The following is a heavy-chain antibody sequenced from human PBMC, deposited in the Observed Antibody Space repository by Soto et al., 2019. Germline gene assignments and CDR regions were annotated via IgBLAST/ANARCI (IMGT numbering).Heavy chain of an antibody. V-gene: IGHV4-59*01. CDR1: GGSISPFY. J-gene: IGHJ4*02. CDR3: ARVGEVAARTFDY. Sequence: SETLSLTCTVSGGSISPFYWSWVRQPPGKGLEWIGYLYYSGNTNYNPSLKRRGTISVEASKKQVSLRLTSVTAAYTAVYYCARVGEVAARTFDYWGQGAVVTVSS. D-gene: IGHD2-15*01. CDR2: LYYSGNT.